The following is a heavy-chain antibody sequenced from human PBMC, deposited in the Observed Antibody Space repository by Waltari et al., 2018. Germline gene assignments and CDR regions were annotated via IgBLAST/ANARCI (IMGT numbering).Heavy chain of an antibody. V-gene: IGHV4-34*01. CDR1: GGSFSGYS. CDR2: INHSGST. CDR3: ARVPYDFWSGYYFGYYYYGMDV. J-gene: IGHJ6*02. Sequence: QVQLQQWGAGLLKPSETLSLTCAVYGGSFSGYSWSWLRQPPGKGLEWIGEINHSGSTNYNPSLKSRVTISVDTSKNQFSLKLSSVTAADTAVYYCARVPYDFWSGYYFGYYYYGMDVWGQGTTVTVSS. D-gene: IGHD3-3*01.